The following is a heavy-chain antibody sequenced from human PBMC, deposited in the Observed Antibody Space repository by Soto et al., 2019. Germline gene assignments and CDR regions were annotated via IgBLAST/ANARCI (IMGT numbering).Heavy chain of an antibody. V-gene: IGHV3-30*18. D-gene: IGHD3-10*01. CDR2: ISYDGSNK. Sequence: GGSLRLSCAASGFTFSSYGMHWVRQAPGKGLEWVAVISYDGSNKYYADSVKGRFTISRDNSKNTLYLQMNSLRAEDTAVYYCAKDNVRGPADYYYYGMDVWGQGTTVTVSS. CDR3: AKDNVRGPADYYYYGMDV. CDR1: GFTFSSYG. J-gene: IGHJ6*02.